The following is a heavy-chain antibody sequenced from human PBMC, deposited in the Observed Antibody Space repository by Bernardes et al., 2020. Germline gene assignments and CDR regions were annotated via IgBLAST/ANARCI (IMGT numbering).Heavy chain of an antibody. D-gene: IGHD4-17*01. CDR1: GGSISSYY. V-gene: IGHV4-59*01. CDR3: ARNDYGGKVDWFDP. Sequence: SETLSLTCTVSGGSISSYYWSWIRQPPGKGLEWIGYIYYSGSTNYNPSLKSRVTISVDTSKNQFSLKLSSVTAADTAVYYCARNDYGGKVDWFDPWGQGTLVTVSS. J-gene: IGHJ5*02. CDR2: IYYSGST.